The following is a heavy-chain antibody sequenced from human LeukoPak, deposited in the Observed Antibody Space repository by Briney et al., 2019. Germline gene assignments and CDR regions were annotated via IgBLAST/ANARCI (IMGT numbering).Heavy chain of an antibody. D-gene: IGHD3-22*01. Sequence: SETLSLTCIVSGYSIDSGYFWGWIRQPPGKGLEWIGNIHHSGTTYYNPSLKSRVTISVDTSKNQFSLKLSSVTAADTAVYYCARLNGDYDSSGYSYYFDYWGQGTLVTVSS. V-gene: IGHV4-38-2*02. CDR2: IHHSGTT. CDR1: GYSIDSGYF. CDR3: ARLNGDYDSSGYSYYFDY. J-gene: IGHJ4*02.